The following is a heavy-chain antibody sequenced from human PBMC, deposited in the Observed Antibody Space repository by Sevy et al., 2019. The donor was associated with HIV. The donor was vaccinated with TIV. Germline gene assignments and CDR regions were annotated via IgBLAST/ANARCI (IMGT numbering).Heavy chain of an antibody. CDR2: IYPDHSET. D-gene: IGHD3-22*01. Sequence: GESLKISCEGSGYSFTSHWIGWVRHMPGKGLEWMGIIYPDHSETRYSPSFQGQVTFSADKSISTAYLQWSSLKASDTAMYYCATSRSAYFDSSGYYIYWGQGTMVTVSS. J-gene: IGHJ4*02. CDR1: GYSFTSHW. CDR3: ATSRSAYFDSSGYYIY. V-gene: IGHV5-51*01.